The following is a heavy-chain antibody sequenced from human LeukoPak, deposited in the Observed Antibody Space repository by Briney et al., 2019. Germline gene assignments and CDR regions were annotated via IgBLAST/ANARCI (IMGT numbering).Heavy chain of an antibody. Sequence: QPGGSLRLSCAASGFTFSTYWMHWVRQAPGKGLVWVSRVHNDGSSISYADSVNGRFTISRDNSKNTLYLQMNSLRAEDTAVYYCAKHVHYLWFDPWGQGTLVTVSS. D-gene: IGHD3-10*01. CDR2: VHNDGSSI. J-gene: IGHJ5*02. CDR3: AKHVHYLWFDP. V-gene: IGHV3-74*01. CDR1: GFTFSTYW.